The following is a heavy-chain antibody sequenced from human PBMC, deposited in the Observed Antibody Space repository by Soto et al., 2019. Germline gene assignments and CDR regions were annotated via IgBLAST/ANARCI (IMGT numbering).Heavy chain of an antibody. CDR2: ISWDVGST. CDR3: AKESGGAGWDRQHYYYYGMDV. J-gene: IGHJ6*02. V-gene: IGHV3-43*01. D-gene: IGHD3-16*01. CDR1: GFTFDDYT. Sequence: PGGSLRLSCAASGFTFDDYTMHWVRQAPGKGLEWVSLISWDVGSTYYADSVKGRITISRDNSKNSLYLQMNSLRTEETALYYCAKESGGAGWDRQHYYYYGMDVWGQGTRVTVSS.